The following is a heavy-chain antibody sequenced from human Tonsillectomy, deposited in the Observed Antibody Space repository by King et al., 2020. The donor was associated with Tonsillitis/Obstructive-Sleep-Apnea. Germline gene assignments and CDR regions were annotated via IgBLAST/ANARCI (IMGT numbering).Heavy chain of an antibody. D-gene: IGHD2-8*01. V-gene: IGHV4-34*01. J-gene: IGHJ4*02. CDR3: ARGPAWDVANGVCYVY. CDR2: INHSGST. CDR1: GGSVSGYY. Sequence: VQLQQWGAGLLKPSETLSLTCAVYGGSVSGYYWSWIRQSPGKGLEWIGEINHSGSTNYNPSLKSRVTISVDTSKNQFSLRLSSVTAAATAVYYCARGPAWDVANGVCYVYWGQGTLVTVSS.